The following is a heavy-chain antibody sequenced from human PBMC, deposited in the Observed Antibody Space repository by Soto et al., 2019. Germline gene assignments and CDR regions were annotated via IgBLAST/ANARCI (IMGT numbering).Heavy chain of an antibody. J-gene: IGHJ6*02. CDR3: ARGDYDILTGPDYGMDV. CDR2: TYYSGST. CDR1: GGSISSGGYY. Sequence: QVQLQESGPGLVKPSQTLSLTCTVSGGSISSGGYYWSWIRQHPGKGLEWIGYTYYSGSTYYNPSLESRVTISVDTSKNQFSLKLSSVTAADTAVYYCARGDYDILTGPDYGMDVWGQGTTVTVSS. V-gene: IGHV4-31*03. D-gene: IGHD3-9*01.